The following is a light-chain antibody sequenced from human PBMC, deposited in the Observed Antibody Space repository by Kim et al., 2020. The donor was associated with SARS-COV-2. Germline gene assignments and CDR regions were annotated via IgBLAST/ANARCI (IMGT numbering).Light chain of an antibody. CDR1: SSNIGSNT. CDR3: ATYDDSLNGPV. V-gene: IGLV1-44*01. J-gene: IGLJ2*01. Sequence: ELTQPPSASGTPGQRVTISCSGNSSNIGSNTVNWYQQLPGTAPKLLIYSSNQRPSGVPDRISASKSGTSASLAISGLQSEDEADYYCATYDDSLNGPVFGGGTQLTVL. CDR2: SSN.